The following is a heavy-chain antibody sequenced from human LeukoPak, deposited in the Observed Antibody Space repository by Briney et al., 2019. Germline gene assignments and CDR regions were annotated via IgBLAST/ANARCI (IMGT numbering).Heavy chain of an antibody. Sequence: ASVKVSCKASGYTFTSYYMHWVRQASGQGLEWMGIINPSGGSTSYAQKFQGRVTMTRDTSTSTVYMELSSLRSEDTAVYYCARDGAYYDSSGYPPVAAFDIWGQGTMVTVSS. CDR3: ARDGAYYDSSGYPPVAAFDI. CDR1: GYTFTSYY. V-gene: IGHV1-46*01. J-gene: IGHJ3*02. CDR2: INPSGGST. D-gene: IGHD3-22*01.